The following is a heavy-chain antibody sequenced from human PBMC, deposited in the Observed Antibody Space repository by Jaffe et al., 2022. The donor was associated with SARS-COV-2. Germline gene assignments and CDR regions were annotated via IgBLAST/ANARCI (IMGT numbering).Heavy chain of an antibody. CDR3: GRRMMTTVSAVDY. CDR1: GFTFSDYY. Sequence: QVQLVESGGGLVKPGGSLRLSCAASGFTFSDYYMSWIRQAPGKGLEWVSYISSSSSYINYADSVKGRFTISRDNAKNSLYLQMNSLRAEDTAVYFCGRRMMTTVSAVDYWGQGTLVTVSS. CDR2: ISSSSSYI. J-gene: IGHJ4*02. V-gene: IGHV3-11*06. D-gene: IGHD4-17*01.